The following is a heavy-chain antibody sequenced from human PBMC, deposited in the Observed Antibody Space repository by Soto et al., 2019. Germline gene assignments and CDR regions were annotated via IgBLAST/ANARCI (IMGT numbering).Heavy chain of an antibody. CDR3: AKEVMGASFDY. J-gene: IGHJ4*02. V-gene: IGHV3-30*18. CDR2: ISYDGSNK. D-gene: IGHD1-26*01. Sequence: LRLSCAASGFTFSSYGMHWVRQAPGKGLEWVAVISYDGSNKYYAGSVKGRFTISRDNSKNTLYLQMNSLRAEDTAVYYCAKEVMGASFDYWGQGTLVTVSS. CDR1: GFTFSSYG.